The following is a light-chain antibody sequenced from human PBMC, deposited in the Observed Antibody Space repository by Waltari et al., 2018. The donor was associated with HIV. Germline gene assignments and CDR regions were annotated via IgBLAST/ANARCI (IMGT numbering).Light chain of an antibody. CDR2: DAS. CDR1: QNITNK. V-gene: IGKV3D-15*01. Sequence: VVLTQAPSTLSVSLGEGASLSCRASQNITNKLGWYQQKAGQAPRLLIYDASRRATAIPDRFSGSGSGTEFNLTISRLVFEDVAVYVCQQYKYWPETFGQGTKVEIK. J-gene: IGKJ1*01. CDR3: QQYKYWPET.